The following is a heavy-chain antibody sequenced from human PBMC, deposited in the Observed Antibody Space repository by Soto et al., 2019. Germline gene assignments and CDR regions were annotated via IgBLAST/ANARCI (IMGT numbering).Heavy chain of an antibody. Sequence: GWSLRLSCAASGFTFSSYSMNWVRQAPGKGLEWVSSISSSSSYIYYADSVKGRFTISRDNAKNSLYLQMNSMRAEDTAVYYYASDPGRRMYSNPSGWFDPWGQGTLVTVSA. J-gene: IGHJ5*02. CDR3: ASDPGRRMYSNPSGWFDP. CDR2: ISSSSSYI. D-gene: IGHD6-13*01. V-gene: IGHV3-21*01. CDR1: GFTFSSYS.